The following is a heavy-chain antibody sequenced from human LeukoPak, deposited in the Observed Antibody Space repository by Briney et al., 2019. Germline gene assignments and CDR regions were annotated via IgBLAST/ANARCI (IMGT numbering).Heavy chain of an antibody. J-gene: IGHJ4*02. Sequence: SETLSLTCTVSGGSISNYYWSWIRQPPGKGLEWIGHIYYSGATKYNPSLKSRITISVDTSKIQFSLMLSSVTAADTAVYYCARFGITVVRGGKYYFDYWGQGTLVTVSS. D-gene: IGHD3-10*01. CDR2: IYYSGAT. V-gene: IGHV4-59*08. CDR3: ARFGITVVRGGKYYFDY. CDR1: GGSISNYY.